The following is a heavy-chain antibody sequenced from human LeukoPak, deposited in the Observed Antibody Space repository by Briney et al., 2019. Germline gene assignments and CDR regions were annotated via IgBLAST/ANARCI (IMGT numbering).Heavy chain of an antibody. CDR3: ARECWKGFDP. D-gene: IGHD1-1*01. J-gene: IGHJ5*02. V-gene: IGHV4-34*01. CDR2: INHSGST. Sequence: SETLSLTCAVYGGSFSGYYWSWIRQPPGKGLEWIGEINHSGSTNYNPSLKSRVTISVDTSKNQFSLKLSSVTAADTAVYYCARECWKGFDPWGQGTLVTVSS. CDR1: GGSFSGYY.